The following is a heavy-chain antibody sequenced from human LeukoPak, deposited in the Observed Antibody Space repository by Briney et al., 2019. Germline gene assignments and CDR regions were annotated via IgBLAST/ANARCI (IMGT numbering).Heavy chain of an antibody. CDR2: ISYDGSNK. CDR3: AKDRRSSGWLDWFDP. V-gene: IGHV3-30*18. Sequence: GGSLRLSCAASGFTFSSYGMHWVRQAPGRGLEWVAVISYDGSNKYYADSVKGRFTISRDNSKNTLYLQMNSLRAEDTAVYYCAKDRRSSGWLDWFDPWGQGTLVTVSS. J-gene: IGHJ5*02. CDR1: GFTFSSYG. D-gene: IGHD6-19*01.